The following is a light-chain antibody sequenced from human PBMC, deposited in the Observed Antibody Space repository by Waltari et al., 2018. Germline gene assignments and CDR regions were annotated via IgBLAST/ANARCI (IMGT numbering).Light chain of an antibody. Sequence: EIVMTQSPATLSVSPGERVTLSCRASRSIRSYLVWYQQKPGQASRLLIYDAFTRATGIPARFSGSGSGTEFTLTISSLQSEDFAVYYCQHYINWPHTFGQGTKLEIK. CDR3: QHYINWPHT. CDR2: DAF. V-gene: IGKV3-15*01. J-gene: IGKJ2*01. CDR1: RSIRSY.